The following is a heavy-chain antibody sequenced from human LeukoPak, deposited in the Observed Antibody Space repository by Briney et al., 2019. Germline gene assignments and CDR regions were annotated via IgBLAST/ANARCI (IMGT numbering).Heavy chain of an antibody. CDR3: ASDFSSSGWFLYDY. J-gene: IGHJ4*02. V-gene: IGHV4-59*11. CDR1: GGSISSHY. Sequence: SETLSLTCTVSGGSISSHYWSWIRQPPGKGLEWIGYIYYSGSTNYNPSLKSRVTISVDTSKNQFSLKLSSVTAADTAVYYCASDFSSSGWFLYDYWGQGTLVTVSS. CDR2: IYYSGST. D-gene: IGHD6-19*01.